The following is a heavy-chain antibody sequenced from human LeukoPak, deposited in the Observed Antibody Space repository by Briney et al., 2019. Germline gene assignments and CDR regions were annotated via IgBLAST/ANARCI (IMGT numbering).Heavy chain of an antibody. D-gene: IGHD2-2*01. V-gene: IGHV1-69*05. J-gene: IGHJ4*02. CDR1: GGTFSSYA. CDR3: ARSDEYQLLASDY. CDR2: IIPIFGTA. Sequence: SVKVSCKASGGTFSSYAISWVRQAPGQGLEWMGGIIPIFGTANYAQKFQGRVTITTDESTSTAYMELSSLRSEDTAVYYCARSDEYQLLASDYWGQGTLVTVSS.